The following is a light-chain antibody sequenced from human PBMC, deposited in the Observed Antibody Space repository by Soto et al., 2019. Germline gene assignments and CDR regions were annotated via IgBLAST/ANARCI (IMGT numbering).Light chain of an antibody. CDR1: QSVNNAY. Sequence: ETVLTQSPGTVSLSPGERATLSCRTSQSVNNAYLAWYQQKPGKAPRLLLYGVFNRAAGIPVRFSGSGSVTDFTLTISGLEAEDSAVYYCQHYDGSPRTFGQGTKLEIK. CDR3: QHYDGSPRT. J-gene: IGKJ2*01. V-gene: IGKV3-20*01. CDR2: GVF.